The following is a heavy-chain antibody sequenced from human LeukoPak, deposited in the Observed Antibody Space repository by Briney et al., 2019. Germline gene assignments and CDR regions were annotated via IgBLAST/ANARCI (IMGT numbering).Heavy chain of an antibody. V-gene: IGHV4-39*07. CDR1: GGSISSSSYY. CDR3: ARAPTMVRGVRRNWFDP. J-gene: IGHJ5*02. Sequence: SETLSLTCTVSGGSISSSSYYWGWIRQPPGKGLEWIGSIYYSGSTYYNPSLKSRVTISVDTSKNQFSLKLSSVTAADTAVYYCARAPTMVRGVRRNWFDPWGQGTLVTVSS. CDR2: IYYSGST. D-gene: IGHD3-10*01.